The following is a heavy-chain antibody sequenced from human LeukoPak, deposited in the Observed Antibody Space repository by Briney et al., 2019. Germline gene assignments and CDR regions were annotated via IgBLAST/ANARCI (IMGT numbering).Heavy chain of an antibody. CDR2: ISSSSSYI. V-gene: IGHV3-21*01. CDR1: GFTFSSSN. CDR3: ARAGNAYCGGDCYYAY. D-gene: IGHD2-21*02. Sequence: GGSLRLSCAASGFTFSSSNINWVRQAPGKGLEWVSSISSSSSYIYYADSVRGRFTISRDNAKNSLYLKMNSLRAEDTAVYYCARAGNAYCGGDCYYAYWGERTLVTVSS. J-gene: IGHJ4*02.